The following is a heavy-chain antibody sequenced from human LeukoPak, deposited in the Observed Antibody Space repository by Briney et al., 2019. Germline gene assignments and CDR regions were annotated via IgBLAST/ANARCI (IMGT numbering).Heavy chain of an antibody. CDR1: GFTFSSYW. V-gene: IGHV3-7*01. D-gene: IGHD3-16*02. CDR2: IKQDGSEK. Sequence: GGSLRLSCAASGFTFSSYWMSWVRQAPGKGLEWVANIKQDGSEKYYVDSVKGRFTISRGNAKNSLYLQMNSLRAEDTAVYYCATYRVSHGMDVWGQGTTVTVSS. CDR3: ATYRVSHGMDV. J-gene: IGHJ6*02.